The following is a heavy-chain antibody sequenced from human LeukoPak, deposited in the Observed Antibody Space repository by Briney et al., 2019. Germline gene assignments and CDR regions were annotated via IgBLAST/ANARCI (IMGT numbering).Heavy chain of an antibody. D-gene: IGHD5-24*01. CDR3: AREAREGHVFDI. Sequence: SETLSLTCTVSGGSISSYYWSWIRQPPGKGLEWIGYIHYSGSTNYNPSLKSRVTISVDTSKNQFSLKLRSVTAADTAVYYCAREAREGHVFDIWGQGTMVTVSS. CDR1: GGSISSYY. V-gene: IGHV4-59*01. J-gene: IGHJ3*02. CDR2: IHYSGST.